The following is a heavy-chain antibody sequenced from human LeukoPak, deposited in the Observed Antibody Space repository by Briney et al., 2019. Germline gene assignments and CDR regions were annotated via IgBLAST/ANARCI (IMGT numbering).Heavy chain of an antibody. D-gene: IGHD7-27*01. J-gene: IGHJ4*02. CDR3: TRGPGWGGIDY. Sequence: RSGGSLRLSCVVSGFTFSKSWMSWIRQAPGKGLEWVAEMNSDGSVKSYVDSVKGRFTISRDNTKNSLYLQMNSLRDEDTAVYYCTRGPGWGGIDYWGQGTLVTVSS. CDR1: GFTFSKSW. V-gene: IGHV3-7*01. CDR2: MNSDGSVK.